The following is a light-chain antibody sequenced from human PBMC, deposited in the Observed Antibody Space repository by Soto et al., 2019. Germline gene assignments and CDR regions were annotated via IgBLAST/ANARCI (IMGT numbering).Light chain of an antibody. Sequence: QSALTQPPSASGSPGQSGTISCTGTSSDVGGYNYVSWYQQHPGKAPKFMIYEVSKRPSGVPDRFSGSKSGNTASLTVSGLQAEDEADYYCSSYAGSNTFVFGTGTKLTVL. CDR3: SSYAGSNTFV. V-gene: IGLV2-8*01. CDR2: EVS. CDR1: SSDVGGYNY. J-gene: IGLJ1*01.